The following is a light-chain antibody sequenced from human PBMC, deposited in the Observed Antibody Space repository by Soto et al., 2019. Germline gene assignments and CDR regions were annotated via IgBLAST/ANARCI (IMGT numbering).Light chain of an antibody. CDR1: QGIRND. V-gene: IGKV1-6*01. CDR3: LQDYNYLPT. CDR2: AAS. Sequence: AIQMTQSPSSLSASVGDRVTITCRASQGIRNDLGWYQQKPGKAPKLLIYAASSLQSGVPSRFSGSGSGTDFILTISSLQPEDFATYYCLQDYNYLPTFGQGTKVEIK. J-gene: IGKJ1*01.